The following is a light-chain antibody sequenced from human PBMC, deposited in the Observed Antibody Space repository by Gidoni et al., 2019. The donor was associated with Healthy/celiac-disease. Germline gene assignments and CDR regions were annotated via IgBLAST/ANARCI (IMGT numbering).Light chain of an antibody. V-gene: IGKV3-15*01. CDR2: RAS. Sequence: EIVMTQSPATLSVSPGERATLSCRASQSVGSSLAWYQQKPGQAPRLLIYRASTRATGIPARFRGSGSWTEFTLTISSLQSEDFAVYYCQQYTNWPPLYSFGQGTKLEIK. CDR1: QSVGSS. J-gene: IGKJ2*01. CDR3: QQYTNWPPLYS.